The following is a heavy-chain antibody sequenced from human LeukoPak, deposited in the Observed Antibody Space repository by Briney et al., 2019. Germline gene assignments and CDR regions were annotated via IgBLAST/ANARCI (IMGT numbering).Heavy chain of an antibody. D-gene: IGHD1-14*01. Sequence: PGGSLRLPCAASELTVSSNCMSWVRQAPGKGLEWVSFIYSDGSTYYADSVRGRFTISRDNSKNTVYLQMNSLGAEDTAVYYCARRAGIYSHPYDYWGQGTLVTVSS. CDR2: IYSDGST. V-gene: IGHV3-53*01. J-gene: IGHJ4*02. CDR3: ARRAGIYSHPYDY. CDR1: ELTVSSNC.